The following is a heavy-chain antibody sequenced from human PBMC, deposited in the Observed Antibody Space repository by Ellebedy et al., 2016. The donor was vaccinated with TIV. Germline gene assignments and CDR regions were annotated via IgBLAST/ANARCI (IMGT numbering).Heavy chain of an antibody. CDR1: GFSFDDYG. D-gene: IGHD1-26*01. V-gene: IGHV3-9*03. CDR2: LSWNSANI. Sequence: PGGSLRLSCAGSGFSFDDYGMHRVRQAPGKGLEWVSGLSWNSANIGYADSVKGRFTISRDNAKKSLYLQMNSLRAEDMALYYCAKDRGTWDYGMDVWGQGTTVIVSS. CDR3: AKDRGTWDYGMDV. J-gene: IGHJ6*02.